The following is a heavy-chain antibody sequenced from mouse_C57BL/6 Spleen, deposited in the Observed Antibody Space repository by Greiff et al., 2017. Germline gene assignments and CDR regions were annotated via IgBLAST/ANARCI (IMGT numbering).Heavy chain of an antibody. CDR1: GFSLTSYG. D-gene: IGHD2-3*01. CDR2: IWRGGST. CDR3: AKKRDGYYTGGAMDY. Sequence: VQLQQSGPGLVQPSQSLSITCTVSGFSLTSYGVHWVRQSPGKGLGWLGVIWRGGSTDYNAAFMSRLRITKDNSKSQVFFKMNSLKADDTAIYYCAKKRDGYYTGGAMDYWGQGTSVTVAS. V-gene: IGHV2-5*01. J-gene: IGHJ4*01.